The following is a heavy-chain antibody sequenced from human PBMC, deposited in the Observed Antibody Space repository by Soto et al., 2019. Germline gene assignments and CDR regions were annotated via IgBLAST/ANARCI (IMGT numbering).Heavy chain of an antibody. D-gene: IGHD3-9*01. V-gene: IGHV3-49*03. J-gene: IGHJ6*03. CDR3: TREHDILTGSLPYYYYYYMDV. Sequence: GGSLRLSCTASGFTFGDYAMSWFHQAPGKGLEWVGFIRSKAYGGTTEYAASAKGRFTISRDDSKSIAYLQMNSLKTEDTAVYYCTREHDILTGSLPYYYYYYMDVWGKGTTVTVSS. CDR1: GFTFGDYA. CDR2: IRSKAYGGTT.